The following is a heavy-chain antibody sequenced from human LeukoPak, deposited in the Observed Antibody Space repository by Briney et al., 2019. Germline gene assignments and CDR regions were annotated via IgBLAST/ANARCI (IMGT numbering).Heavy chain of an antibody. J-gene: IGHJ6*03. CDR3: ARVYSYGLTFYYYYYMDV. V-gene: IGHV4-34*01. D-gene: IGHD5-18*01. Sequence: GSLRLSCVASGFTFSSYNMIWVRQAPGKGLEWIGEINRSGSTNYNPSLKSRVTISVDTSKNQFSLKLSSVTAADTAVYYCARVYSYGLTFYYYYYMDVWGKGTTVTVSS. CDR1: GFTFSSYN. CDR2: INRSGST.